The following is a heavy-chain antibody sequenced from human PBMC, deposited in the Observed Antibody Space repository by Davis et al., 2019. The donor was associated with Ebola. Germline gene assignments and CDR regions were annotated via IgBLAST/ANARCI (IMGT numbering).Heavy chain of an antibody. CDR3: ASLGTTVTRTFDY. D-gene: IGHD4-17*01. J-gene: IGHJ4*02. CDR2: IIPILGIA. V-gene: IGHV1-69*02. CDR1: GCTFSSYT. Sequence: SSVTVSCKASGCTFSSYTISWVRQAPGQGLEWMGRIIPILGIANYAQKFQGRVTITADKSTSTAYMELSSLRSEDTAVYYCASLGTTVTRTFDYWGQGTLVTVSS.